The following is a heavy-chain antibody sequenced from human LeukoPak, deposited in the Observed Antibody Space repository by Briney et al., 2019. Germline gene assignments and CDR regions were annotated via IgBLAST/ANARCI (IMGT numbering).Heavy chain of an antibody. CDR2: VHYIGST. CDR1: GFTFSSYAMH. V-gene: IGHV4-39*01. CDR3: ARLYSSSVYFDY. J-gene: IGHJ4*02. D-gene: IGHD6-6*01. Sequence: GSLRLSCAASGFTFSSYAMHWVRQPPGKGLEWIGSVHYIGSTYYNPSLKSRVTISVDTSKTQFSLKLRSVTAADTALYYCARLYSSSVYFDYWGQGTLVTVSS.